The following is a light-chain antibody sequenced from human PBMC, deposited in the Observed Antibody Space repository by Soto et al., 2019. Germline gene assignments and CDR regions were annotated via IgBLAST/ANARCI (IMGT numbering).Light chain of an antibody. CDR3: QSYDNALSASV. CDR1: SSNIGAGHV. Sequence: QSVLTQPPSVSGAPGQRVTISCTGSSSNIGAGHVVHWYQQFPGRAPNLLIYGSSNRPSGVPDRFSGSKSGTSASLAITGLPAEHESDYYCQSYDNALSASVFGGGTKVTVL. CDR2: GSS. J-gene: IGLJ2*01. V-gene: IGLV1-40*01.